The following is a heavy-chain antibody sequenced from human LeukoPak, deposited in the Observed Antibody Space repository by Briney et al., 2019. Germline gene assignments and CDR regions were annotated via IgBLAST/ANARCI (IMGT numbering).Heavy chain of an antibody. Sequence: GGSLRLSCAASGFTLSNYGMHWVRQAPGKGLEWVAVISNDGTNKNYGHPVKGRFTVSRDNSKNTLYLQMSSLRAEDTALYYCAKGCSTGSSCYIIDYWGQGTLVTVSS. CDR1: GFTLSNYG. J-gene: IGHJ4*02. CDR3: AKGCSTGSSCYIIDY. V-gene: IGHV3-30*18. D-gene: IGHD2-15*01. CDR2: ISNDGTNK.